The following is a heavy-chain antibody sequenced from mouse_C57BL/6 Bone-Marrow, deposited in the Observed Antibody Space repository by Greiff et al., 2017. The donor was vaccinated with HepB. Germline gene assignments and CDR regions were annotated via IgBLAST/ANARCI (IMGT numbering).Heavy chain of an antibody. Sequence: ESGPGLVKPSQSLSLTCSVTGYSITSGSYWNWIRQFPGNKLEWMGYISYDGSNNYNPSLKNRISISRDTSKNQFFLQFHSVTTEDTAAYYGAVGTFYYAMDYWGQGTSVTVSS. J-gene: IGHJ4*01. CDR2: ISYDGSN. D-gene: IGHD3-3*01. CDR1: GYSITSGSY. V-gene: IGHV3-6*01. CDR3: AVGTFYYAMDY.